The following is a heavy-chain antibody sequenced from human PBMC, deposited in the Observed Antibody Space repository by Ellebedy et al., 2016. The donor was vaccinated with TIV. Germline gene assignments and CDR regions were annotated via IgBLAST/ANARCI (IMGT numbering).Heavy chain of an antibody. CDR2: MNPNSGNT. Sequence: ASVKVSCXASGYTFTSYDINWVRQATGQGLESMGWMNPNSGNTGYAQKFQGRVTMTRDTSTSTVYMEVSSPRSEDTAVYYCARIECNSDSCYPDYWGQGTLVTVSS. CDR1: GYTFTSYD. CDR3: ARIECNSDSCYPDY. J-gene: IGHJ4*02. D-gene: IGHD2-2*01. V-gene: IGHV1-8*01.